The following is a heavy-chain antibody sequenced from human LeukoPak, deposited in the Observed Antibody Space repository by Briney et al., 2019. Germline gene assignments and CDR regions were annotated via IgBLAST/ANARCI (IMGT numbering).Heavy chain of an antibody. CDR1: GFTFSSYA. J-gene: IGHJ4*02. V-gene: IGHV3-30-3*01. CDR2: ISYDGSNK. CDR3: ARDAVAAAGNPLDY. Sequence: GGSLRLSCAASGFTFSSYAMHWVRQAPGKGLKWVAVISYDGSNKYYADSVKGRFTISRDNSKNTLYLQMNSLRAEDTAVYYCARDAVAAAGNPLDYWGQGTLVTVSS. D-gene: IGHD6-13*01.